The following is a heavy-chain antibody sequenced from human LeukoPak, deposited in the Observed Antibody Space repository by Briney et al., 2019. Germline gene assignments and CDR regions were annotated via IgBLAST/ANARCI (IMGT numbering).Heavy chain of an antibody. V-gene: IGHV3-30-3*01. CDR2: ISYDGTNK. Sequence: GGSLRLSCAASGFTFSSYAMSWVRQTPGEGLQWLAMISYDGTNKDDADSVKGRFTISRDNSKNTLYLQMHSLTTEDTAVYYCARDRHDSGWWNLDYWGRGTLVTVSS. CDR3: ARDRHDSGWWNLDY. D-gene: IGHD6-19*01. J-gene: IGHJ4*02. CDR1: GFTFSSYA.